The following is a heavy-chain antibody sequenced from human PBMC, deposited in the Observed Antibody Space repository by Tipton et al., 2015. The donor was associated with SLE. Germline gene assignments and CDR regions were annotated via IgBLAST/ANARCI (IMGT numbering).Heavy chain of an antibody. CDR3: AKYRGGTRLDV. CDR1: GGSFGDYY. CDR2: IDYSGDT. Sequence: TLSLTCAVYGGSFGDYYWNWIRQHPGKGLEWIGSIDYSGDTHYNPSLKSRVTMSVDTSANQFSLKVTSVIAADTALYYCAKYRGGTRLDVWGKGTSVTVSS. D-gene: IGHD1-1*01. V-gene: IGHV4-34*10. J-gene: IGHJ6*04.